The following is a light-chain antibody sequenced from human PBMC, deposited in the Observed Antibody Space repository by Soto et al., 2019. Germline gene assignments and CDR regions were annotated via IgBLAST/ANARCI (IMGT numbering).Light chain of an antibody. CDR3: QQRSNWST. CDR2: DAS. J-gene: IGKJ1*01. Sequence: EIVLAQSPGTLCLSPGERATHSSRASESVRSNLAWYQQKPGQAPSLLIYDASNRATGIPARFSGSGSGTDFTLTISSLEPEDFAVYYCQQRSNWSTFGQGTKVDIK. V-gene: IGKV3-11*01. CDR1: ESVRSN.